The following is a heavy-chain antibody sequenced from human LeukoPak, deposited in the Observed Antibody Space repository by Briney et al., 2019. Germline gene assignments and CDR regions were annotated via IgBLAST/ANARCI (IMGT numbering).Heavy chain of an antibody. CDR2: ISAYNGNT. D-gene: IGHD3-9*01. J-gene: IGHJ6*04. V-gene: IGHV1-18*04. Sequence: GASVKVSCKASGYTFTSYGISWVRQAPGQGLEWMGWISAYNGNTNYAQKLQGRVTMTTDTSTSTAYTELRSLRSDDTAVYYCARGSPRALRYFDWHKNYYYYGMDVWGKGTTVTVSS. CDR1: GYTFTSYG. CDR3: ARGSPRALRYFDWHKNYYYYGMDV.